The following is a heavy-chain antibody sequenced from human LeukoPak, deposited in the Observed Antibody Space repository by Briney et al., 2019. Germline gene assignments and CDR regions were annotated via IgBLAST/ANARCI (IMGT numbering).Heavy chain of an antibody. V-gene: IGHV3-30-3*01. CDR3: AREGYFAFDY. D-gene: IGHD3-9*01. Sequence: LGGSLRLSCVASGFTFSDYSMDWVRQAPAKGLEWVAFISSDGHNKDYADSVKGRFTISRDNSKNTVYLQMDSLRPEDTAIFYCAREGYFAFDYWGQGNLVTVSS. CDR1: GFTFSDYS. CDR2: ISSDGHNK. J-gene: IGHJ4*02.